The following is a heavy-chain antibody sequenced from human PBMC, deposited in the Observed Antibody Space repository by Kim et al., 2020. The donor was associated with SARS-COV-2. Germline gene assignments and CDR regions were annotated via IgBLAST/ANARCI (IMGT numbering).Heavy chain of an antibody. J-gene: IGHJ4*02. D-gene: IGHD3-22*01. CDR3: XXRRPHDTGXFDY. CDR1: GDSITSNSYY. CDR2: IYYSGRT. V-gene: IGHV4-39*01. Sequence: SETLSLTCTVSGDSITSNSYYWGWIRQPPGRGLEXIGVIYYSGRTYYNPSLXXRLXISIDTSKNQFSLXLSSVTXADTAVYYXXXRRPHDTGXFDYXGQG.